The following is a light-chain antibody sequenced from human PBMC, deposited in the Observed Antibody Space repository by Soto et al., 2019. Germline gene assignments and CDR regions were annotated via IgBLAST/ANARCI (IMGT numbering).Light chain of an antibody. CDR1: QGISSW. CDR2: AAS. CDR3: QQRSNWPPIT. V-gene: IGKV1-12*01. Sequence: DIQMTQSPSTLSASVGDRVTITCRASQGISSWLAWYQQKPGKAPKLLIYAASSLQSGVPSRFSGSGSGTDFTLTINSLEPEDFAVYYCQQRSNWPPITFGQGTRLEIK. J-gene: IGKJ5*01.